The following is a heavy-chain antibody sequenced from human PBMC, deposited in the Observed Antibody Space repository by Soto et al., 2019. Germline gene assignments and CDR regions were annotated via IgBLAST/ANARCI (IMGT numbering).Heavy chain of an antibody. CDR3: ARVIGYCSGGSCYPADYYYYMDV. CDR2: ISSSGSTI. Sequence: QVQLVESGGGLVKPGGSLRLSCAASGFTFSDYYMSWIRQAPGKGLEWVSYISSSGSTIYYADSVKGRFTISRDNAKNSLYRQMNSLRAEDTAVYYCARVIGYCSGGSCYPADYYYYMDVWGKGTTVTVSS. J-gene: IGHJ6*03. V-gene: IGHV3-11*01. CDR1: GFTFSDYY. D-gene: IGHD2-15*01.